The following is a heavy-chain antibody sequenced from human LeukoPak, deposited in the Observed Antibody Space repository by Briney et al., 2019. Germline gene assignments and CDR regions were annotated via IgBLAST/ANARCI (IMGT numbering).Heavy chain of an antibody. J-gene: IGHJ4*02. CDR1: GFTFNNYA. D-gene: IGHD3-22*01. V-gene: IGHV3-23*01. CDR3: AKDPLSYYDSSGYRYFDY. Sequence: GSLRLSCAASGFTFNNYAMNWVRQAPGKGLEWVSGISGSGGSTYYADSVKGRFTISRDNSKNTLYLQMNRLRAEDTAVYFCAKDPLSYYDSSGYRYFDYWGQGTLVTVSS. CDR2: ISGSGGST.